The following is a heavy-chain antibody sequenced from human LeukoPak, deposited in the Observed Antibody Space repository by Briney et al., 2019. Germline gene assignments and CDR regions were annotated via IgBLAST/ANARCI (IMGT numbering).Heavy chain of an antibody. J-gene: IGHJ4*02. CDR1: GGSISPYY. V-gene: IGHV4-59*12. CDR2: FFYSGST. Sequence: SETLSLTCTVSGGSISPYYWSWIRQPPGKGLEWIGYFFYSGSTNYNPSLKSRVTISVDTSKNQFSLKLSSVTAADTAVYYCARGEDIVGYFDYWGQGTLVTVSS. CDR3: ARGEDIVGYFDY. D-gene: IGHD2-15*01.